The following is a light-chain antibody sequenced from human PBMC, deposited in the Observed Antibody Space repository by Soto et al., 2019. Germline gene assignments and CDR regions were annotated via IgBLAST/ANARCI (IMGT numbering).Light chain of an antibody. CDR3: QHYNSLPIT. V-gene: IGKV1-5*01. CDR2: DAS. J-gene: IGKJ5*01. CDR1: QTISSW. Sequence: DIQLTQSPSTLSVSPGERVTLSCRASQTISSWLAWYQQKPGKAPKLLIYDASQLETGVPSKFSGSGSGTDFTFTINNLQAEDIGTYYCQHYNSLPITFGQGTRLEIK.